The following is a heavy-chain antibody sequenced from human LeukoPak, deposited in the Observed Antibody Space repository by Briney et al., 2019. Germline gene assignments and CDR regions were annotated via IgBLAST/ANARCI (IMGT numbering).Heavy chain of an antibody. CDR2: INAGNGNT. J-gene: IGHJ6*02. D-gene: IGHD2-2*01. Sequence: ASVKVSCKASGYTFTSYAMHWVRQAPGQRLEWMGWINAGNGNTKYSQKFQGRVTITRDTSASTAYMELSSLRSEDTAVYYCARRVVVPAAMYYYYGMDVWGQGTTVTVSS. CDR1: GYTFTSYA. V-gene: IGHV1-3*01. CDR3: ARRVVVPAAMYYYYGMDV.